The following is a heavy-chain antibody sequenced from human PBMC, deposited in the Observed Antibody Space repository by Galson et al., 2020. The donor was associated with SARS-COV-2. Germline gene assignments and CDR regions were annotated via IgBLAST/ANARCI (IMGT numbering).Heavy chain of an antibody. CDR2: IWYDGGNK. CDR1: GFTFSTYA. Sequence: GGSLTLSCAASGFTFSTYAMHWVRQTPGKGLDWVAVIWYDGGNKYYGDSVKGRFIISRDNTKNMLFLQMNSLRVEDTGLYYCAGVGGREAPGWNGPLDYWVQGTLVTVSS. V-gene: IGHV3-33*01. D-gene: IGHD1-1*01. CDR3: AGVGGREAPGWNGPLDY. J-gene: IGHJ4*02.